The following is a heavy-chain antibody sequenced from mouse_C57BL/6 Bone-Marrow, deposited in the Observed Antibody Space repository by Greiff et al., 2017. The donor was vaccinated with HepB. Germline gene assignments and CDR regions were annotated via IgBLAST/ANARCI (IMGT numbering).Heavy chain of an antibody. CDR3: ARKGDGYYDCDY. CDR2: IWSGGST. D-gene: IGHD2-3*01. CDR1: GFSLTSYG. Sequence: QVQLQQSGPGLVQPSQSLSITCTVSGFSLTSYGVHWVRQSPGKGLEWLGVIWSGGSTDYNAAFISRLSISKDNSKSQVFIKMNSLKADDTAIYYCARKGDGYYDCDYWGQGTTLTVSS. J-gene: IGHJ2*01. V-gene: IGHV2-2*01.